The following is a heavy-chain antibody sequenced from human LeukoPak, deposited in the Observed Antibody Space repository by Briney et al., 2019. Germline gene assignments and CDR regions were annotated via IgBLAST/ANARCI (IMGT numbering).Heavy chain of an antibody. J-gene: IGHJ4*02. CDR3: AKDATYYYGSGAKPDY. V-gene: IGHV3-23*01. Sequence: GGSLRLSCAASGFTFSSYAMSWVREAPGKGLEGVSAISGSGGSTYYADSVKGRFTISRDNSKNTLYLQMNSLRAEDTAVYYCAKDATYYYGSGAKPDYWGQGTLVTVSS. CDR2: ISGSGGST. D-gene: IGHD3-10*01. CDR1: GFTFSSYA.